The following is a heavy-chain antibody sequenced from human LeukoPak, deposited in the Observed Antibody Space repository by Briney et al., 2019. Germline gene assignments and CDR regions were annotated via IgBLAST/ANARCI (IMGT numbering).Heavy chain of an antibody. Sequence: PGGSLRLSCAASGFTFSSYSMNWVRQAPGKGLEWVSSISSSSSYIYYADSVKGRFTISRDNAKNSLYLQMNSLRAEDTAVYYCARGKSRFYGMDVWGQGTTVTVSS. D-gene: IGHD3-3*01. V-gene: IGHV3-21*01. CDR3: ARGKSRFYGMDV. CDR1: GFTFSSYS. CDR2: ISSSSSYI. J-gene: IGHJ6*02.